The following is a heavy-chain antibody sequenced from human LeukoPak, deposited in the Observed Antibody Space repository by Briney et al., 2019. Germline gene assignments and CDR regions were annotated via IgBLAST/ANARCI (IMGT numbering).Heavy chain of an antibody. Sequence: SETLSLTCAVYGESFSGYYWSWIRQPPGKGLEWIGEINQSGSTNYNPSLKSRVTISVDKSKNQFSLELNSVTAADTAVYYCARGGDWLFDYWGQGILVTVSS. CDR1: GESFSGYY. CDR3: ARGGDWLFDY. V-gene: IGHV4-34*01. CDR2: INQSGST. D-gene: IGHD2-21*02. J-gene: IGHJ4*02.